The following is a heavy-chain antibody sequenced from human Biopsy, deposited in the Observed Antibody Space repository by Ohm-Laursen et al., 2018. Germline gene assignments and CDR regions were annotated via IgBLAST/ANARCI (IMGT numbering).Heavy chain of an antibody. V-gene: IGHV4-39*01. CDR2: IYNTETT. CDR3: ARHPTGFWFDP. CDR1: TFSSYA. Sequence: TFSSYAMSWVRQAPGKGLEWIGSIYNTETTFYNPSLKSRVTISVDTSTNQFSLKVSSVTAADTALYFCARHPTGFWFDPWGHGTLVTVSS. J-gene: IGHJ5*02.